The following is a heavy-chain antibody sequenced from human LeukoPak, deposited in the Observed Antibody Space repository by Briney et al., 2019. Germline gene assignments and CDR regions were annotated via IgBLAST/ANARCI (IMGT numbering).Heavy chain of an antibody. CDR3: ARDHGKHQLQRAEYFQH. Sequence: GASVKVSCKASGGTFSSYAISWVRQAPGQGLEWMGGIIPIFGTANYAQKFQGRVTITADESTSTAYMELSSLRSEDTAVYYCARDHGKHQLQRAEYFQHWGQGTLATVSS. CDR1: GGTFSSYA. J-gene: IGHJ1*01. D-gene: IGHD6-13*01. V-gene: IGHV1-69*13. CDR2: IIPIFGTA.